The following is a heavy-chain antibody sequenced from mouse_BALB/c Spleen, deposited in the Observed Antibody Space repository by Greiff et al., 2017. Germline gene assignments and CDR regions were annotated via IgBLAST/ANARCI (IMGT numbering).Heavy chain of an antibody. CDR3: ARGGLRRVLYYAMDY. CDR1: GFSLTGYG. Sequence: QVQLKESGPGLVAPSQSLSITCTVSGFSLTGYGVNWVRQPPGKGLEWLGMIWGDGSTDYNSALKSRLSISKDNSKSQVFLKMNSLQTDDTARYYCARGGLRRVLYYAMDYWGQGTSVTVSS. CDR2: IWGDGST. J-gene: IGHJ4*01. V-gene: IGHV2-6-7*01. D-gene: IGHD2-4*01.